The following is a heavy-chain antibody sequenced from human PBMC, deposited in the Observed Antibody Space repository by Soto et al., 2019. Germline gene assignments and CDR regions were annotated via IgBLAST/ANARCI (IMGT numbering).Heavy chain of an antibody. CDR2: ISYDGSNK. V-gene: IGHV3-30*03. CDR3: XKGLTTVTTRVGMDV. D-gene: IGHD4-17*01. Sequence: QVQLVESGGGVVQPGRSLRLSCAASGFTFSSYGMHWVRQAPGKGLEWVAVISYDGSNKYYADSVRGRFTISRDNSKNTLYLQMNSLRAEDTAVFXXXKGLTTVTTRVGMDVWGQGTTVTVSS. J-gene: IGHJ6*02. CDR1: GFTFSSYG.